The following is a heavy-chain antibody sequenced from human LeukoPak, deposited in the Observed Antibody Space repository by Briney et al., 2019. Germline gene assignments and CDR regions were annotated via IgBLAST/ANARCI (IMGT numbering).Heavy chain of an antibody. CDR1: GFTFSSYA. V-gene: IGHV3-23*01. Sequence: GGSLRLSCAASGFTFSSYAMSWVRQAPGKGLEWVSAISGSGGSTYYADSVKGRFTISRDNSKNTLYLQMNSLRAEDTAVYYCAKREIVILTGYFLRAGAFDIWGQGTMVTVSS. CDR3: AKREIVILTGYFLRAGAFDI. D-gene: IGHD3-9*01. CDR2: ISGSGGST. J-gene: IGHJ3*02.